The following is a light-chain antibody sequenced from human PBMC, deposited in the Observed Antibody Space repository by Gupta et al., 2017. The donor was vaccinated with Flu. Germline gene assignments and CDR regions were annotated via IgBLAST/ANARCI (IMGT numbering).Light chain of an antibody. V-gene: IGKV2D-29*01. J-gene: IGKJ4*01. CDR3: MQSLQRPLT. CDR2: EAS. CDR1: QSLLYSDGKTY. Sequence: EIVMTQSLLSLPVTPGQPASISCKSSQSLLYSDGKTYLYWYVQKPGQPPQVLIYEASKRFSGVPERFSGSGSGTDFTLKISRVEADDVGVYYCMQSLQRPLTFGGGTKVEIK.